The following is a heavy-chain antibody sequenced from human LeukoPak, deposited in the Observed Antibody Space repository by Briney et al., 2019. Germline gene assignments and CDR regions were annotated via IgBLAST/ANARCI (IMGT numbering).Heavy chain of an antibody. CDR2: ISNNGGYT. Sequence: GGSLRLSCAASGFTFSSSAMSWVRQAPGKGLEWVSAISNNGGYTYYADSVQGRFTISRDNSKSTLCLQMNSLRAEDTAVYYCAKQLGYCSDGSCYFPYWGQGTLVTVFS. CDR1: GFTFSSSA. J-gene: IGHJ4*02. V-gene: IGHV3-23*01. CDR3: AKQLGYCSDGSCYFPY. D-gene: IGHD2-15*01.